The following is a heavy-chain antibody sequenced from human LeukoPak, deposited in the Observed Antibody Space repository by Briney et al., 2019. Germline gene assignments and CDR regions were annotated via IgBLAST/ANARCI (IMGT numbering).Heavy chain of an antibody. V-gene: IGHV4-59*08. J-gene: IGHJ6*02. Sequence: PSETLSLTCTVSGGSISSYYWSWIRQPPGKGLEWIGYIYYSGSTYYNPSLKSRVTISVDTSKNQFSLKLSSVTAADTAVYYCARIVVVPAAMPLGMDVWGQGTTVTVSS. CDR2: IYYSGST. CDR3: ARIVVVPAAMPLGMDV. D-gene: IGHD2-2*01. CDR1: GGSISSYY.